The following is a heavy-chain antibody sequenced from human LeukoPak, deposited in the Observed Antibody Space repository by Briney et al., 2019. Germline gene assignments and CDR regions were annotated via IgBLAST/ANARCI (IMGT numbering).Heavy chain of an antibody. D-gene: IGHD1-1*01. V-gene: IGHV3-48*03. J-gene: IGHJ4*02. CDR1: GFTFSTYE. Sequence: GGSLRLSCAASGFTFSTYEMNWVRQAPGKGLEWASYIISSGNTIYYADSVKGRFTISRDNAKNSLYLQMNSLRAEDTAIYYCARGGTNDGYFHYWGQGTLVTVSS. CDR2: IISSGNTI. CDR3: ARGGTNDGYFHY.